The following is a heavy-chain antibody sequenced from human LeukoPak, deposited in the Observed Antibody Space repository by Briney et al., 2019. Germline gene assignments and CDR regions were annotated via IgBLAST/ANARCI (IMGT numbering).Heavy chain of an antibody. V-gene: IGHV3-23*01. CDR2: ISTTGGTT. CDR1: GLTFSSYG. J-gene: IGHJ6*03. Sequence: PGGSLRLSCAASGLTFSSYGMSWVRQAPGRGLEWVSAISTTGGTTYYADSVRGRFTISRDNSRNTLYLQMNSLRAEDTAIYYCAKNGDRGAYCSGGTCYPYYYYYMYVWGKGTTVTISS. CDR3: AKNGDRGAYCSGGTCYPYYYYYMYV. D-gene: IGHD2-15*01.